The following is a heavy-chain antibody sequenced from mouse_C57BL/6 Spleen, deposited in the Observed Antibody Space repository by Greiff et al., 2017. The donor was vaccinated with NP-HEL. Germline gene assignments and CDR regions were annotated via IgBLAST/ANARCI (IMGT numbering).Heavy chain of an antibody. J-gene: IGHJ4*01. CDR1: GFTFSDYG. V-gene: IGHV5-17*01. CDR2: ISSGSSTI. D-gene: IGHD1-1*01. Sequence: EVQRVESGGGLVKPGGSLKLSCAASGFTFSDYGMHWVRQAPEKGLEWVAYISSGSSTIYYADTVKGRFTISRDNAKNTLFLQMTSLRSEDTAMYYCARNHYYYGPYAMDYWGQGTSVTVSS. CDR3: ARNHYYYGPYAMDY.